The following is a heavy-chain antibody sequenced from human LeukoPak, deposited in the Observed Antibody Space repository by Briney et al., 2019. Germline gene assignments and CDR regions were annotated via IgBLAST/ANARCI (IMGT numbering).Heavy chain of an antibody. CDR3: ARRVGQNFERPGDDAFDI. CDR1: GGSISSSSYY. J-gene: IGHJ3*02. CDR2: IYYSGST. V-gene: IGHV4-39*01. D-gene: IGHD3-16*01. Sequence: SETLSLTCTVSGGSISSSSYYWGWIRQPPGKGLEWIGSIYYSGSTYYNPSLKSRVTISVGTSKNQFSLKLSSVTAADTAVYYCARRVGQNFERPGDDAFDIWGQGTMVTVSS.